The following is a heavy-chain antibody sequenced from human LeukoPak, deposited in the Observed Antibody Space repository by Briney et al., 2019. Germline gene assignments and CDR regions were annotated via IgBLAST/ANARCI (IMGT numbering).Heavy chain of an antibody. V-gene: IGHV3-23*01. CDR2: ISDSGYST. Sequence: GGSLRLSCAASGFTLSNYAMSGVRRAPGKGLEGGSAISDSGYSTYYADSVRGRFTISRDNSKNTLYLQINSLRAEDTAVYYCAKEGGTGCYFCWFDPWGQGTLVTVSS. D-gene: IGHD2-2*01. J-gene: IGHJ5*02. CDR1: GFTLSNYA. CDR3: AKEGGTGCYFCWFDP.